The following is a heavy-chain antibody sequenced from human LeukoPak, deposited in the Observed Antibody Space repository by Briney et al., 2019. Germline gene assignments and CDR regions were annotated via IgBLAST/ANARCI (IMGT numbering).Heavy chain of an antibody. CDR3: AREGYCSGGSCPYYFDY. D-gene: IGHD2-15*01. V-gene: IGHV3-21*01. CDR2: ISSSSSYI. J-gene: IGHJ4*02. Sequence: GGSLRLSCAASGFTFSSYSMNWVRQAPGKGLEWVSSISSSSSYIYYADSVKGRFTISRDNAKNSLYLQMSSLRAEDTAVYYCAREGYCSGGSCPYYFDYWGQGTLVTVSS. CDR1: GFTFSSYS.